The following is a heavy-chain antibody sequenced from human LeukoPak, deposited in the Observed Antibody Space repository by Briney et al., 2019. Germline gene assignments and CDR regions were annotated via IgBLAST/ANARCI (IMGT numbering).Heavy chain of an antibody. Sequence: PSETLSLTCAVYGGSFSGYYWSWIHQPPGKGLEWIGEINHSGSTNYNPFLKSRVTISVDTSKNQFSLKLSSVTAADTAVYYCAGGPRGDYDFWSGNAFDIWGQGTMVTVSS. V-gene: IGHV4-34*01. J-gene: IGHJ3*02. CDR2: INHSGST. CDR1: GGSFSGYY. D-gene: IGHD3-3*01. CDR3: AGGPRGDYDFWSGNAFDI.